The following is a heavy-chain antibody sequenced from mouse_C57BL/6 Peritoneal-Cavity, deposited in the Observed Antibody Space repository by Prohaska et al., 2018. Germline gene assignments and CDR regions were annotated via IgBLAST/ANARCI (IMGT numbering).Heavy chain of an antibody. CDR1: GIDFSRYW. V-gene: IGHV4-1*01. CDR2: INPDSSTI. J-gene: IGHJ1*03. D-gene: IGHD2-3*01. CDR3: ASPDGYYWYFDV. Sequence: EVKLLQSGGGLVQPGGSLKLSCAASGIDFSRYWMSWVRRAPGKGLEWIGEINPDSSTINYAPSLKDKFIISRDNAKNTLYLQMSKVRAEDTALYYCASPDGYYWYFDVWGTGTTVTVSS.